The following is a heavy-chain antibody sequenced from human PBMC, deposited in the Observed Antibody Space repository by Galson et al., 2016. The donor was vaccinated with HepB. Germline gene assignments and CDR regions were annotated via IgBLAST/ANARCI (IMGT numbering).Heavy chain of an antibody. CDR3: AARGNSWPYY. CDR1: GVTFSTSA. CDR2: IVAGNGDT. D-gene: IGHD6-13*01. J-gene: IGHJ4*02. Sequence: SVTVSCKASGVTFSTSAVQWVRQARGQHFEWIGWIVAGNGDTKYAQKFQERVTITRDMSTRTAYMELSSLTSEDTAVYYCAARGNSWPYYWGQGTLVTVSS. V-gene: IGHV1-58*01.